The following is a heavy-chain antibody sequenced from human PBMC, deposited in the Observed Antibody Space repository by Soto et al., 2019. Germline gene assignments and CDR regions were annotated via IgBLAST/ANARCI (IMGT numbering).Heavy chain of an antibody. J-gene: IGHJ4*02. V-gene: IGHV4-30-4*01. CDR2: IYYSGST. Sequence: QVQLQESGPGLVKPSQTLSLTCTVSGGSISSGDYYWSWIRQPPGKGLEWIGYIYYSGSTYYNPSLKSRVTISVDTSNTQCSLKLSLVTAADTAVYYCAIARGARYFDYWGQGTLVTVSS. CDR3: AIARGARYFDY. CDR1: GGSISSGDYY. D-gene: IGHD2-15*01.